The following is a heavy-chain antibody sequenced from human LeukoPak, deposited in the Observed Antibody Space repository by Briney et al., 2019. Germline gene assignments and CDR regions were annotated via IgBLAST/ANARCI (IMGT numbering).Heavy chain of an antibody. CDR3: ARGEMSSSWSELGH. D-gene: IGHD6-6*01. Sequence: SETRSLTCAVSGGSISSSNWCRWVRQPPGKWLEWVGEIYLSGSTNYNPPLKSRVTISVATSKNQFSLKLTSATAADTAVYYCARGEMSSSWSELGHWGQGTLVTVSS. CDR2: IYLSGST. V-gene: IGHV4-4*02. J-gene: IGHJ4*02. CDR1: GGSISSSNW.